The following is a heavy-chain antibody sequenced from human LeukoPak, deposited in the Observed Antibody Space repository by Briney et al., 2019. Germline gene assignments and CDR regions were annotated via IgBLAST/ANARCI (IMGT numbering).Heavy chain of an antibody. CDR1: GFTLSSYW. Sequence: PGGSLRLSCAASGFTLSSYWMHWVRQAPGKGLEWVSYISSSSSTIYYADSVKGRFTISRDNAKNSLYLQMNSLRAEDTAVYYCAKDKYNFWSGSNYYYMDVWGKGTTVTVSS. V-gene: IGHV3-48*04. CDR3: AKDKYNFWSGSNYYYMDV. D-gene: IGHD3-3*01. CDR2: ISSSSSTI. J-gene: IGHJ6*03.